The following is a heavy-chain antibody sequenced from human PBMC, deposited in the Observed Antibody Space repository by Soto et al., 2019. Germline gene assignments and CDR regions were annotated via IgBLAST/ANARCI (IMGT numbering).Heavy chain of an antibody. V-gene: IGHV4-30-4*08. CDR2: INHGGST. CDR1: GGGISSGAFY. J-gene: IGHJ4*02. CDR3: ARDPSDDGGNSYYFYY. D-gene: IGHD2-21*02. Sequence: SETQSLTCTVSGGGISSGAFYWSWIRKPPGKGLELIGDINHGGSTNYNPSLKSRVTVSVDTSKNQFSLKLSSVTAADTAVYYCARDPSDDGGNSYYFYYWGQGTLVTVSS.